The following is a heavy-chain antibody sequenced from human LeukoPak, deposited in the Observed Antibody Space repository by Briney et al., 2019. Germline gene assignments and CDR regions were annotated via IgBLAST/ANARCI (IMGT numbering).Heavy chain of an antibody. V-gene: IGHV1-2*02. J-gene: IGHJ3*02. D-gene: IGHD3-22*01. CDR2: INPNSGGT. CDR1: GYTFTGYY. CDR3: ATSMIVVVSTAFDI. Sequence: GGSVKVSCKASGYTFTGYYMHWVRQAPGQGLEWMGWINPNSGGTNYAQKFQGRVTMTRDTSISTAYMELSSLRSEDTAVYYCATSMIVVVSTAFDIWGQGTMVTVSS.